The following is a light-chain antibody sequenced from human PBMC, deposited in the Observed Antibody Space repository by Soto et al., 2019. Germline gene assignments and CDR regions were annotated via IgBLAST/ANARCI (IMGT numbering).Light chain of an antibody. V-gene: IGKV3D-15*01. CDR3: QQYNNWPPYT. CDR1: HSVSSSY. J-gene: IGKJ2*01. CDR2: GAS. Sequence: PGARVTLSCRASHSVSSSYLTWYQQKPGQAPRLLIYGASTRATGIPARFSGSGSGTDFTLTISSLQSEDFAVYYCQQYNNWPPYTFGQGTKVDIK.